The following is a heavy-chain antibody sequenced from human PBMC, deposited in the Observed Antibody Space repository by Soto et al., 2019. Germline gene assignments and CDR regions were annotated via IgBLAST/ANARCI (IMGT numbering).Heavy chain of an antibody. V-gene: IGHV1-2*02. CDR3: ARDPGFSNGWFLGY. CDR1: GYTVIGYY. Sequence: ASVKVSCKASGYTVIGYYMHWVRQAPGQVLEWMGWIKPNNGDTDYAQKFRGRVTLTRDTSISTAYMELNRLQYDDTAVYYCARDPGFSNGWFLGYWGQGIVVTVSS. J-gene: IGHJ4*02. CDR2: IKPNNGDT. D-gene: IGHD6-19*01.